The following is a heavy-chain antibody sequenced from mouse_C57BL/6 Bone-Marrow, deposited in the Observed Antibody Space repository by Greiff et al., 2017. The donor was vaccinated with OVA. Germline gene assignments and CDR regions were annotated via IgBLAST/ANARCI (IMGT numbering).Heavy chain of an antibody. CDR1: GFSLSTFGMG. V-gene: IGHV8-8*01. Sequence: QVQLKESGPGILQPSQTLSLTCSFSGFSLSTFGMGVGWIRQPSGKGLEWLAHIWWDDDKYYNPALKSRLTISKDTSKNQVFLKIANVDTADTATYYCARIRSYDYDGAWFAYWGQGTLVTVSA. D-gene: IGHD2-4*01. J-gene: IGHJ3*01. CDR2: IWWDDDK. CDR3: ARIRSYDYDGAWFAY.